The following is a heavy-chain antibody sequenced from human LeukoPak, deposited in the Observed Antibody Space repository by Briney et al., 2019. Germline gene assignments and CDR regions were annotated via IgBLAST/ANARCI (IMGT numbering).Heavy chain of an antibody. D-gene: IGHD3-22*01. CDR3: AKSSYYDSSGYYREYYFDF. CDR1: RFTFSTHG. V-gene: IGHV3-23*01. J-gene: IGHJ4*02. CDR2: ISGSGGST. Sequence: GGSLRLSCAASRFTFSTHGMSWVRQAPGKGLEWVSSISGSGGSTNYADSVKGRFTISRDNSKNTLYLQMNSLRDEDTAVYYCAKSSYYDSSGYYREYYFDFWGQGTLVTVSS.